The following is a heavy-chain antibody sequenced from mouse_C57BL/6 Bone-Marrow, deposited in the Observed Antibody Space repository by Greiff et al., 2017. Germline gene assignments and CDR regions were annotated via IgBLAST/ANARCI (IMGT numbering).Heavy chain of an antibody. CDR1: GYTFTSYW. Sequence: VQLQQPGAELVKPGASVKLSCKASGYTFTSYWMHWVKQRPGQGLEWIGMIHPNSGSTNYNEKFKSKATLTVDKSSSTAYMQLSSLTSEDSAVYYCARDSTTYYYAMDYWGQGTSVTVSS. D-gene: IGHD6-1*01. J-gene: IGHJ4*01. V-gene: IGHV1-64*01. CDR3: ARDSTTYYYAMDY. CDR2: IHPNSGST.